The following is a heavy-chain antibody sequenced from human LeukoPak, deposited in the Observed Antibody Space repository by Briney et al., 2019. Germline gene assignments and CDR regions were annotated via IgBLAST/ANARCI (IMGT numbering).Heavy chain of an antibody. D-gene: IGHD6-19*01. J-gene: IGHJ4*02. CDR2: IYYSGST. CDR1: GGSISSSSYY. V-gene: IGHV4-39*07. CDR3: ARAGAGTDFDY. Sequence: PSETLSLTCTVSGGSISSSSYYWGWIRQPPGKGLEWIGSIYYSGSTYYNPSLKSRVTISVDTSKNQFSLKLSSVTAADTAVYYCARAGAGTDFDYWGQGTLVTVSS.